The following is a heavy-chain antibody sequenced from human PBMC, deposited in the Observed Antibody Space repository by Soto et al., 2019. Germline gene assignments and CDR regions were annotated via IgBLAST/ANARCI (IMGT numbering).Heavy chain of an antibody. CDR2: IYSGGST. D-gene: IGHD3-16*01. V-gene: IGHV3-53*04. CDR3: ARDGPYDYIWGSYRGY. CDR1: GFTVSSNY. J-gene: IGHJ4*02. Sequence: GGSLRLSCAASGFTVSSNYMSWVRQAPGKGLEWVSVIYSGGSTYYADSVKGRFTISRHNSKNTLYLQMNSLRAEDTAVYYCARDGPYDYIWGSYRGYWGQGTLVTSPQ.